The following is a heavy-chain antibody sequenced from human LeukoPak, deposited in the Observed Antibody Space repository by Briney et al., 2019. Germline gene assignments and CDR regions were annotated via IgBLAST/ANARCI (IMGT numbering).Heavy chain of an antibody. J-gene: IGHJ6*03. CDR1: GGSFSGYY. CDR2: INHSGSP. D-gene: IGHD6-19*01. V-gene: IGHV4-34*01. Sequence: SSETLSLTCAVYGGSFSGYYWSWIRQPPGKGLEWIGEINHSGSPNYNPSRKSRVTISVDTSKNQSSLKLSSVTAADTAVYYCARLSRGKQWLVERRAYYYYYMDVWGKGTTVTISS. CDR3: ARLSRGKQWLVERRAYYYYYMDV.